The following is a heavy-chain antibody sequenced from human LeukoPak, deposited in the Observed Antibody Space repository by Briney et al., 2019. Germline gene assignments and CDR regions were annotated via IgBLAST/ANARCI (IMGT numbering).Heavy chain of an antibody. CDR2: IYPGDSDT. CDR1: GYSFTSYW. D-gene: IGHD6-13*01. Sequence: GESLRISCKGSGYSFTSYWIGWVRQMPGKGLEWMGIIYPGDSDTRYSPSFQGQVTMSADKSISTAYLQWSSLKASDTAMYYCARQTSSRLPDYWGQGTLVTVSS. J-gene: IGHJ4*02. V-gene: IGHV5-51*01. CDR3: ARQTSSRLPDY.